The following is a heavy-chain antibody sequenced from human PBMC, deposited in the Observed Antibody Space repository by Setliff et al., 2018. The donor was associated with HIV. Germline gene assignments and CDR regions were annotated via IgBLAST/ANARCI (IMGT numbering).Heavy chain of an antibody. CDR3: ASKGGSGNYPDSDAFDI. CDR1: GNTFSSHY. Sequence: ASVKVSCKASGNTFSSHYMHWVRQAPGKGLEWIGLINPSGDITSYAEKFQGRVTMTRDTSTSTVHMELRSLRSEDTAIYYCASKGGSGNYPDSDAFDIWGQGTLVTVSS. V-gene: IGHV1-46*01. CDR2: INPSGDIT. J-gene: IGHJ3*02. D-gene: IGHD3-10*01.